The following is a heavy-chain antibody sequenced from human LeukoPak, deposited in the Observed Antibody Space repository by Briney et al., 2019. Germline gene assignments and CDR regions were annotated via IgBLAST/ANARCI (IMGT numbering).Heavy chain of an antibody. V-gene: IGHV6-1*01. CDR1: GDTVSSNSAA. Sequence: SQTLSLTCALSGDTVSSNSAAWDWIRQSPSRGLEWLVRTYYRSNCYNDYAVSVKSRITINPDTSKNQFSLQLNSVTPEDTAVYYCARTGYYGSGSYYNTYTPFDYWGQGTLVTVSS. J-gene: IGHJ4*02. CDR2: TYYRSNCYN. CDR3: ARTGYYGSGSYYNTYTPFDY. D-gene: IGHD3-10*01.